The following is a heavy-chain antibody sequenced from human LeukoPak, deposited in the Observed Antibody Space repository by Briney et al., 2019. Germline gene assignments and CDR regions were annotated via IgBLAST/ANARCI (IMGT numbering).Heavy chain of an antibody. J-gene: IGHJ6*03. V-gene: IGHV4-59*02. CDR2: IYYSGST. CDR1: GVSVSTYY. CDR3: ARETSQKGAHYMDV. Sequence: SETLSLTCTVSGVSVSTYYWSWIRQPPGKGLEWIGYIYYSGSTNYNPSLKSRVTISVDTSKNQFSLKLSSVTAADTAVYYCARETSQKGAHYMDVWGKGTTVTISS. D-gene: IGHD3-16*01.